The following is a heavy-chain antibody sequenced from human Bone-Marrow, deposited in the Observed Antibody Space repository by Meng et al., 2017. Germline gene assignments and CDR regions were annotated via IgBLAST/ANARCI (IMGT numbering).Heavy chain of an antibody. D-gene: IGHD5-18*01. CDR2: IYTSGSN. Sequence: LRLSCTVSGGSISSGSYYWSWIRQPAGKGLEWIGRIYTSGSNNYNPSLKSRVTISVDTSKNQFSLKLSSVTAADTAVYYCARAEVDTAMVYSFDYWDQGPLVTVSS. V-gene: IGHV4-61*02. J-gene: IGHJ4*02. CDR3: ARAEVDTAMVYSFDY. CDR1: GGSISSGSYY.